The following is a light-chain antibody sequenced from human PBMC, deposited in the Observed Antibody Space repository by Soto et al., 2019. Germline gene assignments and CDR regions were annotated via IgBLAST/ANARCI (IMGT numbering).Light chain of an antibody. J-gene: IGKJ2*01. V-gene: IGKV3-11*01. CDR2: DTS. Sequence: EIVLTQSPATLSLSPGERATLSCRASQSINSYLAWYQHKPGQAPRLLIYDTSNGATGIPARFSDSGSGTDSTLTISSLEPEDFAVYYCQQCSTWPGTFGQGTKLEIK. CDR3: QQCSTWPGT. CDR1: QSINSY.